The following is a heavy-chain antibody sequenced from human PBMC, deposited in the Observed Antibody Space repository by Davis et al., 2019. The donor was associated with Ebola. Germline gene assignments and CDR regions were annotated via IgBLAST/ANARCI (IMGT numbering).Heavy chain of an antibody. CDR3: ASYSGSYEADFDY. CDR1: GYTFTGYY. D-gene: IGHD1-26*01. CDR2: INPNSGGT. Sequence: ASVKVSCKASGYTFTGYYMHWVRQAPGQGLEWMGWINPNSGGTNYAQKFQGRVTMTRDTSISTAYMELSRLRSDDTAVYYCASYSGSYEADFDYWGQGTLVTVSS. J-gene: IGHJ4*02. V-gene: IGHV1-2*02.